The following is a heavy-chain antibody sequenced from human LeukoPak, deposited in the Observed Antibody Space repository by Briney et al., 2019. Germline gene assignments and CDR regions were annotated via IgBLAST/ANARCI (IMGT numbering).Heavy chain of an antibody. CDR2: IYSSGTT. V-gene: IGHV4-39*01. CDR3: ARHPSLSRFSFGY. Sequence: PSETLSLTCTVSGGSLTNTNYYWGWIRQPPGKGLEWIGSIYSSGTTYYNPSLKSRVTISVDASKNQFSLKLTSVTAADTAVYYCARHPSLSRFSFGYWGQGTLVTVSS. J-gene: IGHJ4*02. CDR1: GGSLTNTNYY. D-gene: IGHD2-2*01.